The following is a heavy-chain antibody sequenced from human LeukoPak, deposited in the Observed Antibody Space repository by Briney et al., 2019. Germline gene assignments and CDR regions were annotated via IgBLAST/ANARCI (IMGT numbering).Heavy chain of an antibody. D-gene: IGHD4-17*01. Sequence: SETLSLTCTVSGGSISSYYWSWIRQPPGKGREGSGYIYYSGSTNYNPSLKSRVTISVDTSKDQFSLKLSSVTAADTAVYYCARVSTVTSYYYYYMDVWGKGTTVTVSS. J-gene: IGHJ6*03. CDR2: IYYSGST. CDR1: GGSISSYY. CDR3: ARVSTVTSYYYYYMDV. V-gene: IGHV4-59*01.